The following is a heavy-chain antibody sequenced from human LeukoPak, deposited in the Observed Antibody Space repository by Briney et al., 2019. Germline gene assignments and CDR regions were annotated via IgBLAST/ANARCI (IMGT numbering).Heavy chain of an antibody. J-gene: IGHJ4*02. CDR1: GYMFTGSY. D-gene: IGHD1-1*01. CDR2: INPKSDDT. V-gene: IGHV1-2*02. Sequence: ASVKVSCKASGYMFTGSYMNWVRQAAGQGLEWMGWINPKSDDTKYAQNFQGRVTMTRDTSISTAYMELTRLTYDDTAVYYCARAQGWERPLEFWGQGTLVTVSS. CDR3: ARAQGWERPLEF.